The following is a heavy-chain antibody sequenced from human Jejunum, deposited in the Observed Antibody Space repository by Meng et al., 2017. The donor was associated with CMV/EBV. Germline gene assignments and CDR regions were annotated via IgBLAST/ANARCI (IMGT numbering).Heavy chain of an antibody. CDR3: ARDIYSSSLNWGY. J-gene: IGHJ4*02. CDR2: IYSGGST. CDR1: EFTVSNNY. Sequence: GQRVEAGGGLVQPGGSLRLSCAASEFTVSNNYMSWVRQAPGKGLEWVSVIYSGGSTYYADSVKDRFTISRDTSKNTVYLQMDSLRAEDTAVYYCARDIYSSSLNWGYWGQGTLVTVSS. D-gene: IGHD6-13*01. V-gene: IGHV3-66*01.